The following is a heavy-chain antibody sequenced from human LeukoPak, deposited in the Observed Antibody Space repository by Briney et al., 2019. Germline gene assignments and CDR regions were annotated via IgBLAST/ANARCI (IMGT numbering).Heavy chain of an antibody. Sequence: SETLSLTCAVYGGSFSDYYWSWIRQPPGKGLEWIGEINHSGSTNYNPSLKSRVTISVDTSKNQFSLKLSSVTAADTSVYYCARVGNTAYWYFDLWGRGTLVTVSS. D-gene: IGHD7-27*01. V-gene: IGHV4-34*01. J-gene: IGHJ2*01. CDR2: INHSGST. CDR1: GGSFSDYY. CDR3: ARVGNTAYWYFDL.